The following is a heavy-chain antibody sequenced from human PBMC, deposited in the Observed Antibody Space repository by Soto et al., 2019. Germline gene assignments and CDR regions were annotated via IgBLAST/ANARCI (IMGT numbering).Heavy chain of an antibody. Sequence: PGESLTLSCKASGYTFSVYWIGWVRQMPGKGLEWMGNIYPDDSDTSNNPSFDGRFTVSADKSSNTAHLQWSSLTASDTSIDYCVRQLGNSAMLIIDSWGQGTPGTVAS. V-gene: IGHV5-51*01. CDR3: VRQLGNSAMLIIDS. CDR1: GYTFSVYW. J-gene: IGHJ4*02. CDR2: IYPDDSDT. D-gene: IGHD3-16*01.